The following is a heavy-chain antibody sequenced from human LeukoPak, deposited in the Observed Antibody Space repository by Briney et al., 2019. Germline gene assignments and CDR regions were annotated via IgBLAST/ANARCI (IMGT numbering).Heavy chain of an antibody. CDR3: ARCEGFGHYMDV. J-gene: IGHJ6*03. CDR2: ISSSGSTI. V-gene: IGHV3-11*04. CDR1: GFTFSDYY. D-gene: IGHD3-3*01. Sequence: GGSLRLSCAPSGFTFSDYYMSWIRQAPGKGLEWVSYISSSGSTIYYADSVKGRFTIARDNAKNSLYLQMNSLRAEDTAVYYCARCEGFGHYMDVWGKGTTVTVSS.